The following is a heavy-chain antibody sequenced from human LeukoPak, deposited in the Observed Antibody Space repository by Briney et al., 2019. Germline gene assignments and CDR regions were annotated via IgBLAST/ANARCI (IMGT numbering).Heavy chain of an antibody. D-gene: IGHD5-12*01. CDR3: ARGSYSGYGVDY. CDR1: GFSFSDYA. J-gene: IGHJ4*02. V-gene: IGHV3-72*01. Sequence: GGSLRHSCAAHGFSFSDYAMSWVRQAPGKGLEWVGRIRNKANHYTTEYAASAKGRFSISRDESKNSLYLQVNSLKTEDTAVYYCARGSYSGYGVDYWGQGTLVTVSS. CDR2: IRNKANHYTT.